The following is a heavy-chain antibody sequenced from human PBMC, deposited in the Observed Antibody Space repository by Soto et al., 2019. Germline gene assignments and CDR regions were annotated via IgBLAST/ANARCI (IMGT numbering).Heavy chain of an antibody. CDR2: IYYGGST. J-gene: IGHJ4*02. CDR1: GGSISSSSYY. Sequence: SPTLSLTCTVSGGSISSSSYYWGWIRQPPGKGLEWIGSIYYGGSTYYNPSLKSRVTISVDTSKNQFSLKLISVTAADTAVYYCATLGRYRGYDQDYWGQGTLVTVSS. V-gene: IGHV4-39*01. CDR3: ATLGRYRGYDQDY. D-gene: IGHD5-12*01.